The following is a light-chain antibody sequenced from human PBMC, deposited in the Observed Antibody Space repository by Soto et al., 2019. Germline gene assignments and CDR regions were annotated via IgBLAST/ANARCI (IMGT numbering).Light chain of an antibody. J-gene: IGKJ2*01. V-gene: IGKV4-1*01. CDR1: QSVLYSSNNKND. CDR2: WAS. Sequence: DIVMTQSPDSLAVSLGERATINCKSSQSVLYSSNNKNDLAWYQQKPGQTPNLLIYWASTRESGVPDRFSGSGSGTDFTLTISSLQAEDVAVYYCQQDYSTPHTFCQGTRLEIK. CDR3: QQDYSTPHT.